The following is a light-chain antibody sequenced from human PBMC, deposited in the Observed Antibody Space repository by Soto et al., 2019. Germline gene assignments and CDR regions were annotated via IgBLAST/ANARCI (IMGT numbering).Light chain of an antibody. J-gene: IGLJ1*01. Sequence: QSVLAQPPSVFGAPGQKVTISCTGSSSNIGAGYDLHWYQQLPGTAPKLLLYGNSNRPSGVPDRFSGSKSGTSASLAITGLQAEDEADYYCQSYDSRLSAYVFGTGTKVTV. CDR1: SSNIGAGYD. CDR3: QSYDSRLSAYV. CDR2: GNS. V-gene: IGLV1-40*01.